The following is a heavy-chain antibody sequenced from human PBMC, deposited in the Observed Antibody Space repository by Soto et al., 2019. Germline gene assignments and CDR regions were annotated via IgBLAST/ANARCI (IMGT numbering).Heavy chain of an antibody. CDR1: GGTFSSYA. J-gene: IGHJ6*02. V-gene: IGHV1-69*13. CDR2: IIPIFGTA. D-gene: IGHD2-2*02. CDR3: ARSGVPAAISDYYYYGMDV. Sequence: ASVKVSCKASGGTFSSYAISWVRQAPGQGLEWMGGIIPIFGTANYAQKFQGRVTITADESTSTAYMELSSLRSEDTAVYYCARSGVPAAISDYYYYGMDVWGQGTTVTVSS.